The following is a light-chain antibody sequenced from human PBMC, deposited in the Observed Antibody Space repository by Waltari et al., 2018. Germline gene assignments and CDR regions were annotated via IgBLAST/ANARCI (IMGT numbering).Light chain of an antibody. CDR2: EVS. V-gene: IGLV2-14*03. CDR3: SSYTRDSTVL. CDR1: NTDVGPYDY. Sequence: QSALTQPASVSGSPGQSITISCTGTNTDVGPYDYVPWYQLHPGKVPKLIIAEVSNRPSGGADRFAGSKSGNTASLTSSGLQGEDEAEYFCSSYTRDSTVLCGGGTKLSVL. J-gene: IGLJ3*02.